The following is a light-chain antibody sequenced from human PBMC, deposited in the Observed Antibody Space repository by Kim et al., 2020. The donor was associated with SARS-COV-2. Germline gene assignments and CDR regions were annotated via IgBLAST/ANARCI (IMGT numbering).Light chain of an antibody. Sequence: VSLDGGASLSCRARQSVNSDLAWYQQKPGQAPRLLIYGASPRATGIPARFSGSGSGKDFTLTISSLQSEDFAVYYCQQYNNWPPTFGRGTKVDIK. V-gene: IGKV3-15*01. J-gene: IGKJ4*01. CDR2: GAS. CDR3: QQYNNWPPT. CDR1: QSVNSD.